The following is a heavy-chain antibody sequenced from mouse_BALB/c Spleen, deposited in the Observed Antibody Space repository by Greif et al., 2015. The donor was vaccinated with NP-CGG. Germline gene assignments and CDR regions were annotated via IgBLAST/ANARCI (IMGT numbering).Heavy chain of an antibody. J-gene: IGHJ3*01. CDR1: GYTFTNHH. CDR2: INPYNDYT. V-gene: IGHV1S45*01. CDR3: ARKDTRDWFAY. D-gene: IGHD3-3*01. Sequence: EVQLQQSGAELVRPGASVKISCKAFGYTFTNHHINWVKQRPGQGLDWIGYINPYNDYTSYNQKFKGKATLTVDKSSSAEYMELSSLTSEDSAVYFCARKDTRDWFAYWGQGTLVTVSA.